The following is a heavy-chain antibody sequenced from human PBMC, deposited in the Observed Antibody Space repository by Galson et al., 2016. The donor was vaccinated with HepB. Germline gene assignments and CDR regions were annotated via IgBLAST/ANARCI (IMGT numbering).Heavy chain of an antibody. V-gene: IGHV4-59*08. D-gene: IGHD1-1*01. CDR3: ARRRPGGSMDF. Sequence: SETLSLTCSVSGDSVNYFYWSWIRQSPGKGLEWIGYIYYSGSTSYNPSLKSRLTISLDKSKNRFSLQLNSVTAADTAVYFCARRRPGGSMDFWGPGTTVTVSS. J-gene: IGHJ6*02. CDR1: GDSVNYFY. CDR2: IYYSGST.